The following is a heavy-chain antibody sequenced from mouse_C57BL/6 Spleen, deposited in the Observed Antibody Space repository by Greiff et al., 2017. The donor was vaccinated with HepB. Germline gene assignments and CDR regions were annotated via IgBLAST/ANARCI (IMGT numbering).Heavy chain of an antibody. D-gene: IGHD4-1*01. CDR3: ARSSWDGFYAMDY. CDR1: GFNIKDYY. CDR2: IDPEDGET. V-gene: IGHV14-2*01. J-gene: IGHJ4*01. Sequence: EVKLVESGAELVKPGASVKLSCTASGFNIKDYYMHWVKQRTEQGLEWIGRIDPEDGETKYAPKFQGKATITADTSSNTAYLQLSSLTSEDTAVYYCARSSWDGFYAMDYWGQGTSVTVSS.